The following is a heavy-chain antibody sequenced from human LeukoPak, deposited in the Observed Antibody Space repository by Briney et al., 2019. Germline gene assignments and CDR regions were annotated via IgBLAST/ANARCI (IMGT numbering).Heavy chain of an antibody. D-gene: IGHD1-26*01. V-gene: IGHV3-23*01. CDR2: INAGGINT. J-gene: IGHJ4*02. CDR3: AKLVETTNY. Sequence: GASLRLSCAASGFTFSNYGMIWVRQAPGKGLEWVSAINAGGINTYYADSVKGRFTISRDNSKNTLYLQMNSMRAEDTAVYYCAKLVETTNYWGQGTLVTVSS. CDR1: GFTFSNYG.